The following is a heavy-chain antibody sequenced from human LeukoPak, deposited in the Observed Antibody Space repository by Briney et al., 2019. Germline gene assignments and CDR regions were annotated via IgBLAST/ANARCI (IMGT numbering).Heavy chain of an antibody. D-gene: IGHD6-13*01. Sequence: ASVKVSCKASGYTFTSYYMHWVRQAPGQGLEWMGIINPSGGSTSYAQKFQGRVTMTRDTSTSTVYMELSSLRSEDTAVYYCARDHILGAAGRAKTLGIDYWGQGTLVTVSS. CDR3: ARDHILGAAGRAKTLGIDY. CDR2: INPSGGST. J-gene: IGHJ4*02. V-gene: IGHV1-46*01. CDR1: GYTFTSYY.